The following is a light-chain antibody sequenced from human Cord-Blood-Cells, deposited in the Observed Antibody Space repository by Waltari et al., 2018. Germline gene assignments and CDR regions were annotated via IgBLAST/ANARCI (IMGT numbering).Light chain of an antibody. CDR3: QQRSNWPLT. CDR2: DAS. V-gene: IGKV3-11*01. Sequence: IVLSQSPPTLPLSPGERATLSCRASQSISSYLTWYQQKPGQAPRPLIYDASNSATGIPARISGSEAGKDFTYTISSLEREDFAVYYCQQRSNWPLTFGGGTKVEIK. J-gene: IGKJ4*01. CDR1: QSISSY.